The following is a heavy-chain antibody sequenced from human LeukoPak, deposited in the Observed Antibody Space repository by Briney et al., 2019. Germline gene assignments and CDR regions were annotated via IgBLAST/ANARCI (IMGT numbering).Heavy chain of an antibody. V-gene: IGHV4-30-2*01. J-gene: IGHJ4*02. D-gene: IGHD3-10*01. CDR3: ARAGFLLFDY. Sequence: PSETLSLTCTVPGGSISSGGYYWSWIRQPPGKGLEWIGYIYHSGSTYYNPSLKSRVTISVDRSKNQFSLKLSSVTAADTAVYYCARAGFLLFDYWGQGTLVTVSS. CDR2: IYHSGST. CDR1: GGSISSGGYY.